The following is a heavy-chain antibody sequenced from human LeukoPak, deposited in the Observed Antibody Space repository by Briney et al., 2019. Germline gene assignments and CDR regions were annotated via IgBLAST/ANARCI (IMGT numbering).Heavy chain of an antibody. V-gene: IGHV1-18*01. CDR2: ISAYNGNT. CDR3: ARASGSYSQKYNWFDP. Sequence: ASVKVSCKASGYTFNNYGISWVRQAPGQGLEWMGWISAYNGNTNYAQKLQGRVTMTTDTSTSTAYMELRSLRSDDTAVYYCARASGSYSQKYNWFDPWGQGTLVTVSS. CDR1: GYTFNNYG. D-gene: IGHD1-26*01. J-gene: IGHJ5*02.